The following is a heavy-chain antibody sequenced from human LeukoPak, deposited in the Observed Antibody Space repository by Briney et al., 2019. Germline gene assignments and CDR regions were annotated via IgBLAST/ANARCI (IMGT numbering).Heavy chain of an antibody. CDR2: IRSKANTYAT. Sequence: GGSLRLSCAASGFTFSGSAMHWVRQASGKGLEWVGRIRSKANTYATAYAASVKGRFTISRDDSKNTAYLQMNSLKTEDTAVYYCARDASSSWYRVSDYYYMDVWGKGTTVTVSS. V-gene: IGHV3-73*01. CDR3: ARDASSSWYRVSDYYYMDV. J-gene: IGHJ6*03. CDR1: GFTFSGSA. D-gene: IGHD6-13*01.